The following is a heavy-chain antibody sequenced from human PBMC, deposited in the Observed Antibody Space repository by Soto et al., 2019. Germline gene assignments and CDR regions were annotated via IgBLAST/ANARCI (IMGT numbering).Heavy chain of an antibody. V-gene: IGHV4-38-2*01. D-gene: IGHD3-3*01. J-gene: IGHJ5*02. CDR1: GYSISSGYY. Sequence: CAVSGYSISSGYYWGWLRQPPGKGLEWIGSIYHGGSTYYNPSLNSRVTLSIDMTNNHVSLILNSVTAADTAVYYCARGQRFSDWFDPWGQGTLVTVSS. CDR2: IYHGGST. CDR3: ARGQRFSDWFDP.